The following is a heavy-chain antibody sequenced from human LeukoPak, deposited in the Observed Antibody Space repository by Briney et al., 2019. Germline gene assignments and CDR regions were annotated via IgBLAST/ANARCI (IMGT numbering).Heavy chain of an antibody. CDR1: GSRFTSYW. J-gene: IGHJ4*02. D-gene: IGHD3-3*01. CDR3: ARLRSGYYTGFDY. V-gene: IGHV5-51*01. CDR2: IYPGDSDT. Sequence: HGESLKISCKGSGSRFTSYWIGWVRQMPGKGLEWMGIIYPGDSDTRYSPSFQGQVTISADKSISTAYLQWSSLKASDTAMYYCARLRSGYYTGFDYWGQGTLVTASS.